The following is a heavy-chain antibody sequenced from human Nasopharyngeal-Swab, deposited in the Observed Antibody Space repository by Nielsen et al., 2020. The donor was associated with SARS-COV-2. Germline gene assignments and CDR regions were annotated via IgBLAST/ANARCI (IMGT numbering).Heavy chain of an antibody. CDR3: ARDGLDYDFWSAYFMDV. V-gene: IGHV3-21*01. CDR1: GFTFNNYN. Sequence: GGSLRLSCAASGFTFNNYNFNWVRQAPGKGLEWDSSISSSSSYIYYADSVKGRFTISRDNAKNSFSLQMNSLRAEDTAVYYCARDGLDYDFWSAYFMDVWGQGTTVTVSS. CDR2: ISSSSSYI. D-gene: IGHD3-3*01. J-gene: IGHJ6*02.